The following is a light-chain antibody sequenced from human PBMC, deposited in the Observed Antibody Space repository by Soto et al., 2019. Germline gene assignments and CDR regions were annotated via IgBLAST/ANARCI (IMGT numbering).Light chain of an antibody. J-gene: IGKJ1*01. CDR2: GAS. Sequence: IVLTQSPGTLSLSPGERATLSCRASQSVTNNYLAWYQQKPDQAPRLLIYGASNRATGIPHRFSGSGSGTDFTLILTRLEPEVFPVYYCHQYDCSPPFGQGTKVEV. V-gene: IGKV3-20*01. CDR1: QSVTNNY. CDR3: HQYDCSPP.